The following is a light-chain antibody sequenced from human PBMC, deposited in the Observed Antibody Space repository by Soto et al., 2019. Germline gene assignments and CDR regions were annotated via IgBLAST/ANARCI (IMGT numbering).Light chain of an antibody. J-gene: IGKJ5*01. CDR2: GAS. CDR1: QSVSSY. V-gene: IGKV3-11*01. CDR3: KKHGQWHTT. Sequence: EFVCTQSPATLSLSPGERATLFCRASQSVSSYLAWYQQKPGQAPRLLIYGASSRATGIPDRFSGSGSGTEFTLTISSMKNEDFATYDCKKHGQWHTTFGQGTRLEIK.